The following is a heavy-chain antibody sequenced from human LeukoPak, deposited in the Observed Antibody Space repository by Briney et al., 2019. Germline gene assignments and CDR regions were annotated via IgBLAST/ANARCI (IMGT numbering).Heavy chain of an antibody. Sequence: ASVKVSCKSSGYTFTSYGLSWVRQAPGQGLEWVGWINPYNGYTNYAQKIEDRVTMTTDTSTSTAYMELRSLRSDDTAVYYCASSQVGGTPAYFDYWGQGTVVTVSS. CDR1: GYTFTSYG. D-gene: IGHD1-26*01. CDR3: ASSQVGGTPAYFDY. CDR2: INPYNGYT. J-gene: IGHJ4*02. V-gene: IGHV1-18*01.